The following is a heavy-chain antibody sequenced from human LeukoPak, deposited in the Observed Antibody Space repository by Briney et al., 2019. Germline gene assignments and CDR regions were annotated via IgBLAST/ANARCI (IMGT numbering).Heavy chain of an antibody. CDR2: ISGSGGST. J-gene: IGHJ6*02. D-gene: IGHD2-21*02. Sequence: GGSLRLSCAASGFTFSSYAMSWVRQAPGKGLEWVSVISGSGGSTYYADSVKGRFTISRGNSKNTLYLQMNSLRAEDTAVYYCVHCGGDCYPCCGMDVWGQGTTVTVSS. CDR1: GFTFSSYA. CDR3: VHCGGDCYPCCGMDV. V-gene: IGHV3-23*01.